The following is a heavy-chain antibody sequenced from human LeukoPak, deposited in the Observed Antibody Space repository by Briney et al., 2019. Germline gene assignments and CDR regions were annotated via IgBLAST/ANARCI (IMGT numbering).Heavy chain of an antibody. CDR1: GGTFSSYA. CDR2: IIPIFGIA. V-gene: IGHV1-69*04. J-gene: IGHJ6*02. CDR3: ASDPSPPNFDMDV. D-gene: IGHD2-2*01. Sequence: ASVKVSCKASGGTFSSYAISWVRQAPGQGLEWMGRIIPIFGIANHAQKFQGRVTITADKSTSTAYMELSSLRSEDTAVYYCASDPSPPNFDMDVWGQGTTVTVSS.